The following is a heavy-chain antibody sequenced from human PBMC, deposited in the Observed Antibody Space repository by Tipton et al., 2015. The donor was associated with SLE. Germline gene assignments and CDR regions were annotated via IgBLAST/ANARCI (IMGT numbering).Heavy chain of an antibody. V-gene: IGHV4-59*11. D-gene: IGHD3-10*01. CDR1: GGSITSHY. CDR3: ARGTGGSGNYYSDAFDM. Sequence: TLSLTCTVSGGSITSHYWSWIRQPPGKGLEYIAYIYYSGSTNYNPSLKRRVTISMDTSKNKFSLKLSSVTAADTAVYYCARGTGGSGNYYSDAFDMWGPGTMVTASS. CDR2: IYYSGST. J-gene: IGHJ3*02.